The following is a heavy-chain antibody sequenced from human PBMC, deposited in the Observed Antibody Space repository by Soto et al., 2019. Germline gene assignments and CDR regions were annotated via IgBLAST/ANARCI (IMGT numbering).Heavy chain of an antibody. D-gene: IGHD3-22*01. CDR1: GFTFSSYA. J-gene: IGHJ4*02. V-gene: IGHV3-23*01. CDR2: ISGSGGST. CDR3: AKGRYYYDSSGYFDY. Sequence: PGGSLRLSCAASGFTFSSYAMSWVRQAPGKGLEWVSAISGSGGSTYYADSVKGRFTISRGNSKNTLYLQMNSLRAEDTAVYYCAKGRYYYDSSGYFDYWGQGTLVTVS.